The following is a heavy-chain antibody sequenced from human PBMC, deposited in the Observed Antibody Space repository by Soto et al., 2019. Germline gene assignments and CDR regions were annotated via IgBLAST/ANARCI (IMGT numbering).Heavy chain of an antibody. CDR3: ARDRAFRVPAAMPGGYYYYGMDV. CDR1: GGSISSGDYY. Sequence: SETLSLTCTVSGGSISSGDYYWSWIRQPPGKGLEWIGYIYYSGSTYYNPSLKSRVTISVDTSKNQFSLKLSSVTTADTAVYYCARDRAFRVPAAMPGGYYYYGMDVWGQGTTVTVSS. V-gene: IGHV4-30-4*01. CDR2: IYYSGST. D-gene: IGHD2-2*01. J-gene: IGHJ6*02.